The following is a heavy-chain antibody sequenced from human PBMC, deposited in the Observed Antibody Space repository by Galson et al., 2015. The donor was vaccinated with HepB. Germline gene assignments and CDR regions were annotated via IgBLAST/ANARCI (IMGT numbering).Heavy chain of an antibody. Sequence: SGGTFSSYAISWVRQAPGQGLEWVGDIIPTFGTTNYAHKFRGRVTITADESSTTAYMELTSLRPEDTVVYFCAREGGRPAIYYVDYWGQGTPVTVAS. CDR1: GGTFSSYA. V-gene: IGHV1-69*01. CDR3: AREGGRPAIYYVDY. J-gene: IGHJ4*02. D-gene: IGHD1-26*01. CDR2: IIPTFGTT.